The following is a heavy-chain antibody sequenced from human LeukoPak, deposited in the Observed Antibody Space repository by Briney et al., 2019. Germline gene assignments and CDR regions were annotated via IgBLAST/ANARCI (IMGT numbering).Heavy chain of an antibody. CDR1: GAAVGAYF. D-gene: IGHD4-17*01. J-gene: IGHJ4*02. CDR3: ARDPAGDYGY. CDR2: IHSSGIT. V-gene: IGHV4-59*02. Sequence: SETLSLTCSVSGAAVGAYFWSWIRQPPGKGLEWIGYIHSSGITKYNPSLKGRVTMSVDTSKNQFSLKVMSVTSADTAVYYCARDPAGDYGYWGQGTLVTISS.